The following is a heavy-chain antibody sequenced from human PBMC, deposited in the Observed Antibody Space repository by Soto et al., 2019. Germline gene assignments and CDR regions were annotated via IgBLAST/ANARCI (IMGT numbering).Heavy chain of an antibody. CDR1: GFTFSTHA. Sequence: EVQLLESGGGLVQPGGSLRLSCAASGFTFSTHAMSWVRQAPGKGLQWVSAISGSGATTYYADSVKGRFTISRDNSKNTLSLQMNSLRAEDTAIYYCARENLDYWGQGTLVPVSS. V-gene: IGHV3-23*01. CDR2: ISGSGATT. CDR3: ARENLDY. J-gene: IGHJ4*02.